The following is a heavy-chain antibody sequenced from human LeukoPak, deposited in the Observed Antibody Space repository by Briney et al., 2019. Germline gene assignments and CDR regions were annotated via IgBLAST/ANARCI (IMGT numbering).Heavy chain of an antibody. V-gene: IGHV3-9*01. D-gene: IGHD6-19*01. CDR1: GFTFDDYA. Sequence: PGRSPRLSCAASGFTFDDYAMHWVRQAPGKGLEWVSGISWNSGSIGYADSVKGRFTISRDNAKNSLYLQMNSLRTEDTSIYYCVKGWGYISGRLDNWGQGAQVTVSS. CDR2: ISWNSGSI. CDR3: VKGWGYISGRLDN. J-gene: IGHJ4*02.